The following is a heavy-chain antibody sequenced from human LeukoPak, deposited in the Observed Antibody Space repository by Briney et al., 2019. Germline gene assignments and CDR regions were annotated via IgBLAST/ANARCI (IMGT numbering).Heavy chain of an antibody. V-gene: IGHV3-11*01. J-gene: IGHJ3*02. D-gene: IGHD3-22*01. Sequence: GGSLRLSCAASGFTFSDYYMSWIRQAPGKGLEWVSYISSSGSTIYYADSVKGRFTISRDNAKNSLYLQMNSLGAEDTAVYYCARDKGYITMISLDPAFDIWGQGTMVTVSS. CDR3: ARDKGYITMISLDPAFDI. CDR2: ISSSGSTI. CDR1: GFTFSDYY.